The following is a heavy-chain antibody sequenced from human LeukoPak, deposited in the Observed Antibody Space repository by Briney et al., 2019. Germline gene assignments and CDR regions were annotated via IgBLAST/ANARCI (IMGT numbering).Heavy chain of an antibody. CDR3: ANAAMAPGPRPFDYYYYYGMDV. Sequence: GGSLRLSCAASGFTFSSYAMSWVRQAPGKGLEWVSAISGSGGSTYYADSVKGRFTISRDNSKNTLYLQMNSLRAEDTAVYYCANAAMAPGPRPFDYYYYYGMDVWGQGTTVTVSS. CDR2: ISGSGGST. J-gene: IGHJ6*02. CDR1: GFTFSSYA. D-gene: IGHD5-18*01. V-gene: IGHV3-23*01.